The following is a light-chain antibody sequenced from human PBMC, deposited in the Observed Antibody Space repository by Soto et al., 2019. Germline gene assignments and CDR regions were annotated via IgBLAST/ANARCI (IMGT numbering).Light chain of an antibody. CDR3: QQYDNLPHT. Sequence: DIQMTQSPSSLSASVGDRVTITCQASQDISNYLNWYQQKPEKAPKLLIYDASNLETGVPSRFSGSGSGTDFIFTISSLQPEDIATYYCQQYDNLPHTFGQGTKLEIK. V-gene: IGKV1-33*01. CDR2: DAS. CDR1: QDISNY. J-gene: IGKJ2*01.